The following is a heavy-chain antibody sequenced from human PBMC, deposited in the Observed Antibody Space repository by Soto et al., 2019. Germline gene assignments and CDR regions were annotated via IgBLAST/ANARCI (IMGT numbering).Heavy chain of an antibody. CDR3: VRDGTKTLRDWFDP. CDR2: IYATGTT. D-gene: IGHD1-1*01. J-gene: IGHJ5*02. V-gene: IGHV4-4*07. Sequence: NPSETLSLTCTVSGASISGFYWGWIRKSAGKGLEWIGRIYATGTTDYNPSLKSRVMMSVDTSKKQFSLKLRSVTAADTAVYYCVRDGTKTLRDWFDPWGQGISVTVSS. CDR1: GASISGFY.